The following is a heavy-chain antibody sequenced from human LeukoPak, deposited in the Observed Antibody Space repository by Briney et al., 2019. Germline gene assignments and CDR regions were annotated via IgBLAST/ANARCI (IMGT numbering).Heavy chain of an antibody. Sequence: PGRSLRLSCAASGFTFSSYGMHWVRQAPGKGLEWVAVISYDGSNKYYADSVKGRFTISRDNSKNTLYLQMNSLRAEDTAVYYCARGGEDIVVVVAATADYWGQGTLVTVSS. V-gene: IGHV3-30*03. CDR3: ARGGEDIVVVVAATADY. J-gene: IGHJ4*02. CDR1: GFTFSSYG. CDR2: ISYDGSNK. D-gene: IGHD2-15*01.